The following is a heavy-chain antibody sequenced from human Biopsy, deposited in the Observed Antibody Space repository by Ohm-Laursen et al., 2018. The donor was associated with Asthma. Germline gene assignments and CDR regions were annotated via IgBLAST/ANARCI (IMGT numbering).Heavy chain of an antibody. CDR2: IYYSGST. D-gene: IGHD6-19*01. Sequence: SQTLSLTCAISGGSFTHYFWMWIRQPPGKGLEWIGYIYYSGSTNYNPSLKSRVTISVDTSKNQFSLKLSSVTAADTAVYYCASGGIAVAGPSHYYYYYGMDVWGQGTTVTVSS. CDR3: ASGGIAVAGPSHYYYYYGMDV. CDR1: GGSFTHYF. V-gene: IGHV4-59*01. J-gene: IGHJ6*02.